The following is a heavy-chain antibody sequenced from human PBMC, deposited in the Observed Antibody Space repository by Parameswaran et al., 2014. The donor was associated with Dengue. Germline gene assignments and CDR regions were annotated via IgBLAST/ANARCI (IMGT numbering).Heavy chain of an antibody. CDR2: IYYSGST. Sequence: RWIRQPPGKGLEWIGYIYYSGSTNYNPSLKSRVTISVDTSKNQFSLKLSSVTAADTAVYYCARDRTSLDYDFWSGSSWGGMDVWGQGDHGHRLL. D-gene: IGHD3-3*01. J-gene: IGHJ6*02. CDR3: ARDRTSLDYDFWSGSSWGGMDV. V-gene: IGHV4-59*01.